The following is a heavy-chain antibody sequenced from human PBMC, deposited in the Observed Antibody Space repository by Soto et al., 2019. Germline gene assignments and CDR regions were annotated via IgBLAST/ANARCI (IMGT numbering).Heavy chain of an antibody. D-gene: IGHD5-12*01. CDR3: AGGVATLLA. CDR1: GFTFSTYW. J-gene: IGHJ5*02. CDR2: INSDGSTT. Sequence: EVQLVESGGGLVQPGGSVRLSCAASGFTFSTYWMHWVRQVPGKGLVWVSRINSDGSTTSYADSVKGRFTISRDNAKNTLFLQMNSLRAEDTAVHYCAGGVATLLAWGQGSLVTVSS. V-gene: IGHV3-74*01.